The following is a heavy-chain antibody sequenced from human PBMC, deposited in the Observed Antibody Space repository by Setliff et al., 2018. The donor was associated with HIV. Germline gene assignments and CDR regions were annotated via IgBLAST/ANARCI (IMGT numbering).Heavy chain of an antibody. D-gene: IGHD1-26*01. V-gene: IGHV4-34*01. CDR2: INHSGST. CDR3: ARGRGSLPVLYYYYYYMDV. Sequence: PSETLSLTCAVYGGSFSGYYWSWIRQPPGKGLEWIGEINHSGSTNYNPSLKSRVTISVDTSKNQFSLKLSSVTAADTAVYYCARGRGSLPVLYYYYYYMDVWGKGTTVTVS. J-gene: IGHJ6*03. CDR1: GGSFSGYY.